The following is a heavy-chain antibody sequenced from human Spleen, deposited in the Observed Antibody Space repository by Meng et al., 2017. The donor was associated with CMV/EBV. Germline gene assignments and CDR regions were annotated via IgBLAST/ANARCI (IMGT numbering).Heavy chain of an antibody. CDR1: GYTFTGYY. J-gene: IGHJ4*02. V-gene: IGHV1-2*06. D-gene: IGHD3-22*01. CDR2: INPNSDGT. CDR3: ALDYDNYGYYYAFDY. Sequence: SGYTFTGYYIHWGRQAPGQGLEWMGRINPNSDGTIYAQDFKGRVTITRDTSINTAYMELTRLRSDDTAVYYCALDYDNYGYYYAFDYWGQGTLVTVSS.